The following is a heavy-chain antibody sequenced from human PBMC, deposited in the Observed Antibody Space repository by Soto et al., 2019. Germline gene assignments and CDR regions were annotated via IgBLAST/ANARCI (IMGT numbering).Heavy chain of an antibody. CDR2: ISHGGSDK. Sequence: QVQLVESGGGVVQPGRSLRLSCAVSGFTLSNFAMHWVRQAPGKGLEWVAAISHGGSDKYYGDSVKGRFTITRDNSKDPLFLKINRRGGENTAVFLFWKGLYNAASGTVFDYGGQGPLV. CDR3: WKGLYNAASGTVFDY. CDR1: GFTLSNFA. D-gene: IGHD3-10*01. J-gene: IGHJ4*02. V-gene: IGHV3-30*03.